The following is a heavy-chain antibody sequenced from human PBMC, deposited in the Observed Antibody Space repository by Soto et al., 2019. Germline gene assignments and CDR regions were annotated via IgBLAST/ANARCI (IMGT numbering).Heavy chain of an antibody. J-gene: IGHJ4*02. D-gene: IGHD3-10*01. CDR3: AKDMAF. CDR1: GFTFSAYA. Sequence: GGSLRLSCAGSGFTFSAYAMSWVRQAPGKGLEWVSSTSGAGVDTYYAGSVKGRFAISRDNSNNIMFLQMSSLRAEDTAMYYCAKDMAFWGQGTQVTVSS. CDR2: TSGAGVDT. V-gene: IGHV3-23*01.